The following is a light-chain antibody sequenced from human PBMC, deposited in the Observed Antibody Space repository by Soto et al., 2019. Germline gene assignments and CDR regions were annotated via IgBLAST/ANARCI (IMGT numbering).Light chain of an antibody. Sequence: QSALTQPRSVSGSPGQSVTISCTGTSSDVGGYNYVSWYQQHPGKAPKLMIYDVSKRPSGVPDRFSGSKSGNTASLTISGLQAEDEAVYYCCSYAGSYMGVFGTGTKLTVL. J-gene: IGLJ1*01. CDR3: CSYAGSYMGV. V-gene: IGLV2-11*01. CDR2: DVS. CDR1: SSDVGGYNY.